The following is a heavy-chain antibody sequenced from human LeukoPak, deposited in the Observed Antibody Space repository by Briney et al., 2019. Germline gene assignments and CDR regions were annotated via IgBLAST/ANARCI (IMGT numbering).Heavy chain of an antibody. Sequence: GGSLRLSCAASGFTFSSYAMHWVRQAPGKGLEWVAVISYGGSNKYYADSVRGRFTISRDNSKNTLYLQMNSLRAEDTAVYYCARDKADHDAFDIWGQGTMVTVSS. CDR2: ISYGGSNK. CDR1: GFTFSSYA. CDR3: ARDKADHDAFDI. J-gene: IGHJ3*02. V-gene: IGHV3-30*01.